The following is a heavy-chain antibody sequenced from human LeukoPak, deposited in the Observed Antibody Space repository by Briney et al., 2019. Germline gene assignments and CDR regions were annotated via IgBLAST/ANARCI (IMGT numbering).Heavy chain of an antibody. CDR1: GFTFSSYA. CDR3: AKVNGYGSNNYFDY. CDR2: ISGSGGST. J-gene: IGHJ4*02. Sequence: GGSLRLSCAASGFTFSSYAMSWVRQAPGKGLEWVSAISGSGGSTYYAGSVKGRFTISRDNSKNTLYLQMNSLRAEDTAVYYCAKVNGYGSNNYFDYWGQGTLVTVSS. D-gene: IGHD1-26*01. V-gene: IGHV3-23*01.